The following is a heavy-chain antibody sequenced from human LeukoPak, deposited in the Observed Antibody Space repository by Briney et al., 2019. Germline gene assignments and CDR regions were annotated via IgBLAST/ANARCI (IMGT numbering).Heavy chain of an antibody. J-gene: IGHJ5*02. CDR3: ARELTTITDNWFDP. CDR2: INPSGGNT. CDR1: GYTFTSYY. V-gene: IGHV1-46*03. Sequence: GASVKVSCKASGYTFTSYYMHWVRQAPGQGLEWMGLINPSGGNTIYAQNFQGRVTMTRDTSTTIVYMELTSLRSEDTAVYYCARELTTITDNWFDPWGQGTLVTVSS. D-gene: IGHD4-11*01.